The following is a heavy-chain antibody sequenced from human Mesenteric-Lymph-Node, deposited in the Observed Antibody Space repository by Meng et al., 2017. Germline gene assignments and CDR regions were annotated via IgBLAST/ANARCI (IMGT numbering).Heavy chain of an antibody. Sequence: SETLSLTCAVYGGSFSGYYWSWIRQPPGKGLEWIGEINHSGSTNYNPSLKSRVTISVDTSKNQFSLKLSSVTAADTAVYYCARLYVYDSAVTHWYFDLWGRGTLVTVSS. CDR1: GGSFSGYY. V-gene: IGHV4-34*01. D-gene: IGHD3-22*01. CDR2: INHSGST. CDR3: ARLYVYDSAVTHWYFDL. J-gene: IGHJ2*01.